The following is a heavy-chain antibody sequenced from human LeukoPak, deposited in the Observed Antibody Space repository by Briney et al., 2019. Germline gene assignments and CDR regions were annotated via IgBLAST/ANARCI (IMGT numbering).Heavy chain of an antibody. CDR2: IYHSGST. CDR3: ARRIAAAGTGYYFDY. V-gene: IGHV4-30-2*03. D-gene: IGHD6-13*01. Sequence: KPSETLSLTCAVSGVSISSGGYSWSWIRQPPGKGLEWIGYIYHSGSTYYNPSLKSRVTISVDTSKNQFSLKLSSVTAADTAVYCCARRIAAAGTGYYFDYWGQGTLVTVSS. CDR1: GVSISSGGYS. J-gene: IGHJ4*02.